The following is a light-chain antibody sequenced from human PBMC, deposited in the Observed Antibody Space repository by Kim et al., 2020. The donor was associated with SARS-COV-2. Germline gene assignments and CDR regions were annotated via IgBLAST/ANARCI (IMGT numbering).Light chain of an antibody. CDR1: QSVSSSY. J-gene: IGKJ2*01. Sequence: LSPGERATLSGRASQSVSSSYLAWYQQKPGQAPRLLIYGASSRATGIPDRFSGSGSETDFTLTISRLEPEDFAVYYCQQYGSSRRTFGQGTKLEI. CDR2: GAS. V-gene: IGKV3-20*01. CDR3: QQYGSSRRT.